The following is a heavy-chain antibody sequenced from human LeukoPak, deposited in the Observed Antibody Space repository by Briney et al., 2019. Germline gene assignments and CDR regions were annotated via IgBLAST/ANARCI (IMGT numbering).Heavy chain of an antibody. J-gene: IGHJ3*02. CDR1: GFTFSSYA. V-gene: IGHV3-23*01. D-gene: IGHD1-26*01. Sequence: GGSLRLSCAASGFTFSSYAMNWVRPAPGKELEWVSLISGGGGRTYYADSVKDRFTISRDNSNNTLYMQRNSLRAEDTAVYYCAKDRGRDHAFDIWGQGTMVTVSS. CDR2: ISGGGGRT. CDR3: AKDRGRDHAFDI.